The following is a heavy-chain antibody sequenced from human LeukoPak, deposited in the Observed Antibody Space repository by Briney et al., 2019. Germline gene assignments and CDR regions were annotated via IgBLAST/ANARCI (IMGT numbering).Heavy chain of an antibody. CDR2: TYYRSKWLH. CDR3: ARNYSPDFDY. Sequence: SQTLSLTCAISGDSVSSNSAAWNWIRQSPSRGLEWLGRTYYRSKWLHDYTISVKSRITINPDTSKNQFSLQLNSVTPEDTAVYYCARNYSPDFDYWGQGTQVSVSS. V-gene: IGHV6-1*01. J-gene: IGHJ4*02. D-gene: IGHD1-7*01. CDR1: GDSVSSNSAA.